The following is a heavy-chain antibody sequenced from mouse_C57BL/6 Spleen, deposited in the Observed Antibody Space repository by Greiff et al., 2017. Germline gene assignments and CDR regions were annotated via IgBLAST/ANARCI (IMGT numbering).Heavy chain of an antibody. CDR2: IWGVGST. Sequence: QVQLVESGPGLVAPSQSLSITCTVSGFSLTSYGVDWVRQSPGKGLEWLGVIWGVGSTNYNSALKSRLSISKDNSKSQVFLKMNSLQTDDTAMYYCAREIYYDYDAYAMDYWGQGTSVTVSS. J-gene: IGHJ4*01. V-gene: IGHV2-6*01. CDR1: GFSLTSYG. D-gene: IGHD2-4*01. CDR3: AREIYYDYDAYAMDY.